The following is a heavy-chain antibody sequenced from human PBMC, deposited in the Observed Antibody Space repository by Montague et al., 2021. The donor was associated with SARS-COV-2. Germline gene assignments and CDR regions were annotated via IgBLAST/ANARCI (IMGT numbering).Heavy chain of an antibody. CDR2: VLYNKGT. Sequence: SETLSLTCTVSGVSVTDYYWSWIRQPPGKGLEWVGDVLYNKGTNFNPSLKSRVSMSVDKSWNQFSLRLTPVTAAGTAIYYCARKGSGRSDLAYWGQGTLVTVSS. CDR3: ARKGSGRSDLAY. CDR1: GVSVTDYY. J-gene: IGHJ4*02. V-gene: IGHV4-59*02. D-gene: IGHD1-26*01.